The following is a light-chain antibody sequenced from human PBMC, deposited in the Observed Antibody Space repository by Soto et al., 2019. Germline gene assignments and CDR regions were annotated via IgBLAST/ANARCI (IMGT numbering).Light chain of an antibody. V-gene: IGLV2-14*01. CDR2: EVR. J-gene: IGLJ1*01. CDR3: SSYRSSTTFV. Sequence: QSALTQPASVSGSPGQSITISCTGTSSDVGGYNYVSWYQQYPGKAPKVIIFEVRKRPSGVSNRFSGSKSGDTASLTISGLQAEDEADYYCSSYRSSTTFVFGTGTKVTV. CDR1: SSDVGGYNY.